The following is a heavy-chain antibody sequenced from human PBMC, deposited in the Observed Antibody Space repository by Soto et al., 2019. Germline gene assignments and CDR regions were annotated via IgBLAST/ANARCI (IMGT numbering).Heavy chain of an antibody. Sequence: QVQLVESGGGVVQPGTSLRLSCAASGFTFSSYGMHWVRQAPGKGLEWVTVIWYDGSNKYYADSVRGRFTISRDNSKNTLHMQMNSLRVEDTVVYYCVRDRGRDVGGFDIWGQGTLVTVSS. D-gene: IGHD3-10*01. CDR3: VRDRGRDVGGFDI. CDR2: IWYDGSNK. V-gene: IGHV3-33*01. CDR1: GFTFSSYG. J-gene: IGHJ4*02.